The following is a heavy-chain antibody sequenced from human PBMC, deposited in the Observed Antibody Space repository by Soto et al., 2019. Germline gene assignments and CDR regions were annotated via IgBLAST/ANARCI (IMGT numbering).Heavy chain of an antibody. Sequence: GASVKVSCKASGVTFSSYAISWVRQAPGQGLEWMGGIIPIFGTANYAQKFQGRVTITADESTSTAYMELSSLRSEDTAVYYCARRRSDDAFDIWGQGTMVTVSS. CDR3: ARRRSDDAFDI. J-gene: IGHJ3*02. CDR1: GVTFSSYA. CDR2: IIPIFGTA. V-gene: IGHV1-69*13.